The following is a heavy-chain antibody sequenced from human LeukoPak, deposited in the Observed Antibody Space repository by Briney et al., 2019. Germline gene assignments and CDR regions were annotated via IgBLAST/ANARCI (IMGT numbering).Heavy chain of an antibody. Sequence: PGGSLRLSCAASGFTFSTYAMSWVRQAPGKGLEWVSVISGSGATTYYADSVKGRFTISRDNSKNTLYLQMNSLRADDTAVYYCAKDRGGGSGSSVVFDSWGQGTLVTVSS. D-gene: IGHD3-10*01. V-gene: IGHV3-23*01. CDR3: AKDRGGGSGSSVVFDS. J-gene: IGHJ4*02. CDR2: ISGSGATT. CDR1: GFTFSTYA.